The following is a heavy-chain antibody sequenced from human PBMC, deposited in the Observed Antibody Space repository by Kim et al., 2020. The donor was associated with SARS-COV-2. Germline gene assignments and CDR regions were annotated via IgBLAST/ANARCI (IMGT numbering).Heavy chain of an antibody. CDR3: AGDPTGLLWFGVNGAYYYYGMDV. V-gene: IGHV3-21*01. CDR2: ISSSSSYI. Sequence: GGSLRLSCAASGFTFSSYSMNWVRQAPGKGLEWVSSISSSSSYIYYADSVKGRFTISRDNAKNSLYLQMNSLRAEDTAVYYCAGDPTGLLWFGVNGAYYYYGMDVWGQGTTVTVSS. CDR1: GFTFSSYS. J-gene: IGHJ6*02. D-gene: IGHD3-10*01.